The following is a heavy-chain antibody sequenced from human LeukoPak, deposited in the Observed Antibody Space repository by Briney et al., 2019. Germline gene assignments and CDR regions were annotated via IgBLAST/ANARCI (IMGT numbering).Heavy chain of an antibody. CDR3: ARSSNYEHYYYYYYMDV. CDR1: GGSISSYY. CDR2: IYYSGST. V-gene: IGHV4-59*08. D-gene: IGHD4-11*01. Sequence: SETLSLTCTVSGGSISSYYWSWIRQPPGKGLEWIGYIYYSGSTNYNPSLKSRVTISVDTSKNQFSLKLSSVTAADTAVYYCARSSNYEHYYYYYYMDVWGKGTTVTVSS. J-gene: IGHJ6*03.